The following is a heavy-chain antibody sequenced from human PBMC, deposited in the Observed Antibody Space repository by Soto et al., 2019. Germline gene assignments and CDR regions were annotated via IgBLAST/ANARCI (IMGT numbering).Heavy chain of an antibody. J-gene: IGHJ4*02. V-gene: IGHV1-3*01. CDR3: ASSSKRGH. CDR1: GYTFTNYP. CDR2: INVGNGNI. Sequence: QVQLVQSGAEVKKPGASVKVSCKASGYTFTNYPIHWVRQAPGQGLEWMGWINVGNGNIKYSQKFQGRVTMTRDTSASTAYMELSSLGSEDTAVYYCASSSKRGHWGQGTLVTVSS.